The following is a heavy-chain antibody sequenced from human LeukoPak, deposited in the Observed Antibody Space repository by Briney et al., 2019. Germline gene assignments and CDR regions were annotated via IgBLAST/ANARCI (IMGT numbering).Heavy chain of an antibody. CDR2: IIPIFGTA. D-gene: IGHD5-18*01. Sequence: SVKISCKASGGTFSSYAISWVRQAPGQGLEWMGGIIPIFGTANYAQKFQGRVTITADESTSTAYMELSSLRSEDTAVYYCEIRRGYSYGYGYWGQGTLVTVSS. CDR3: EIRRGYSYGYGY. V-gene: IGHV1-69*13. CDR1: GGTFSSYA. J-gene: IGHJ4*02.